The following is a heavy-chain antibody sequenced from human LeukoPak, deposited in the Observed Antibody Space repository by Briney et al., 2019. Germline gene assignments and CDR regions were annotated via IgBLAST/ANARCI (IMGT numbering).Heavy chain of an antibody. CDR3: ATARNDYSNYMDY. CDR2: ISYDGSNK. D-gene: IGHD4-11*01. Sequence: GGSLRLSCAASGFTFSSYGMHWARQAPGKGLEWVAVISYDGSNKYYADSVKGRFTIPRDNSKNTLYLQMNSLRAEDTAVYYCATARNDYSNYMDYWDQGTLVTVSS. CDR1: GFTFSSYG. J-gene: IGHJ4*02. V-gene: IGHV3-30*03.